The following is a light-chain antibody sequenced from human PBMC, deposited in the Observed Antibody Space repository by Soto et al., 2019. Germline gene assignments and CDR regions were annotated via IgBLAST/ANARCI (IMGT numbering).Light chain of an antibody. J-gene: IGKJ1*01. Sequence: EIVMTQSPATLSVSPGERATLSCRASQSVSSKLAWFQQKPGQAPRLLIYGASTRATGIPAGFSGSGSGTEFTLTISSLQSEDFAVYYCQQYNNWPLTFGRGTRVDIK. V-gene: IGKV3-15*01. CDR3: QQYNNWPLT. CDR1: QSVSSK. CDR2: GAS.